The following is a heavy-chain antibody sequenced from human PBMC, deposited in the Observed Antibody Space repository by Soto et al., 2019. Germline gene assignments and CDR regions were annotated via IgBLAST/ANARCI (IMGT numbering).Heavy chain of an antibody. D-gene: IGHD1-26*01. CDR1: GFTFDDYT. J-gene: IGHJ6*02. CDR3: AKVRGGSYWHYYYGMDV. CDR2: ISWDGGST. Sequence: PGGSLRLSCAASGFTFDDYTMHWVRQAPGKGLEWVSLISWDGGSTYYADSVKGRFTISRDNSKNSLYLQMNSLRTEDTALYYCAKVRGGSYWHYYYGMDVWGQGTTVTVSS. V-gene: IGHV3-43*01.